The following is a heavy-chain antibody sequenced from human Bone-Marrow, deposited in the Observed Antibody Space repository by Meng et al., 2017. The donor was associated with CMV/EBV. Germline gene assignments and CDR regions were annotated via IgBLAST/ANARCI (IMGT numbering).Heavy chain of an antibody. V-gene: IGHV3-23*03. CDR3: AKNGYYDSSGQGYFDY. Sequence: GGSLRLSCAASGFTFSSYAMSWVRQAPGKGLEWVSVIYSGGSSTYYADSVKGRFTISRDNSKNTLYLQMNSLRAEDTAAYYCAKNGYYDSSGQGYFDYWGQGTLATSSS. CDR2: IYSGGSST. D-gene: IGHD3-22*01. CDR1: GFTFSSYA. J-gene: IGHJ4*02.